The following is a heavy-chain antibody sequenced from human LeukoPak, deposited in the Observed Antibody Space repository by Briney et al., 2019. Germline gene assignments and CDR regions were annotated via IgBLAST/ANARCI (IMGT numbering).Heavy chain of an antibody. CDR2: IKQDGSEK. CDR3: AREGGDYYDILTGYPGYFDY. J-gene: IGHJ4*02. Sequence: GGSLRLSCAASGFTFSSYWMSWVRQAPGKGLEWVANIKQDGSEKYYVDSVKGRFTISRDNAKNSLYLQMNSLRAEDTAVYYCAREGGDYYDILTGYPGYFDYWGQGTLVTVSS. D-gene: IGHD3-9*01. CDR1: GFTFSSYW. V-gene: IGHV3-7*01.